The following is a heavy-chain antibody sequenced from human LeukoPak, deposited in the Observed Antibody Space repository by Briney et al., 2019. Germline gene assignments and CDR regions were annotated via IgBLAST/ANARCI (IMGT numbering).Heavy chain of an antibody. CDR3: ARDVRHRYCSSSSCYWGWLDP. V-gene: IGHV1-69*13. CDR2: IIPIFGTA. CDR1: GYTFTSYY. Sequence: GASVKVSCKASGYTFTSYYMHWVRQAPGQGLEWMGGIIPIFGTANYARKFQDRVTITADESTSTAYMELSSLRSEDTAVYYCARDVRHRYCSSSSCYWGWLDPWGQGTLVTVSS. D-gene: IGHD2-2*01. J-gene: IGHJ5*02.